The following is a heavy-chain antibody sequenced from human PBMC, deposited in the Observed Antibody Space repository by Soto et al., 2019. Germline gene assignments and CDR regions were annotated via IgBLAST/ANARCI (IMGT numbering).Heavy chain of an antibody. J-gene: IGHJ4*02. CDR1: GYTFSNYG. D-gene: IGHD4-4*01. V-gene: IGHV1-18*01. CDR3: ARGDSPVHFDH. Sequence: QVYLVESGLEVKKPGASVKVSCKTSGYTFSNYGIAWVRQAPGQGLEWMGWINGYNANTNYAQKFQGRVTMTIDTSATTAYLELRSLRSDDTAVFYCARGDSPVHFDHWGQGTLVTVST. CDR2: INGYNANT.